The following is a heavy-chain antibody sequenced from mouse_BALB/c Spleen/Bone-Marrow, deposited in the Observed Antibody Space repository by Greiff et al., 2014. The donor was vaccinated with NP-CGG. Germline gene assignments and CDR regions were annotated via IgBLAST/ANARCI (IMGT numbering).Heavy chain of an antibody. Sequence: EVKLMESGGALVKPGGSLKLSCAASGFTFSDYAMSWVRQSQEKRLEWVAEISNGGNYTYYPDTVTGRFTISRDNAKNNLYLEMSSLRSEDTAMYYCSRNSNYSFDFWGQGTTLTVSS. CDR3: SRNSNYSFDF. CDR2: ISNGGNYT. V-gene: IGHV5-9-4*01. J-gene: IGHJ2*01. D-gene: IGHD2-5*01. CDR1: GFTFSDYA.